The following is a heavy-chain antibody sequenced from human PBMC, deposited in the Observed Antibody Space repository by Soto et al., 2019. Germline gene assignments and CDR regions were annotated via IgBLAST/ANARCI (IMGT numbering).Heavy chain of an antibody. V-gene: IGHV3-74*01. J-gene: IGHJ4*02. CDR3: VRESHGDY. Sequence: EVQLVESGGGLVQPGGSLRLSCAASGFTLSRYWMQWVRQAPGKGLEWVSRIDGDESATNYADSVKGRFTISRDNAKNTLHLQMNSLRAEDTVVYYCVRESHGDYWGQGTLVTVSS. CDR1: GFTLSRYW. CDR2: IDGDESAT.